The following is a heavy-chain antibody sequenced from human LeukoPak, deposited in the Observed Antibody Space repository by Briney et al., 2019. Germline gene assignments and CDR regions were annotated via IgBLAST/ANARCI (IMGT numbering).Heavy chain of an antibody. J-gene: IGHJ4*02. Sequence: SGGSLRLSCAACGFTFSSYAMGWVRQAPGKGLEWVSAIRGRGGRTYYEVSGKGGCTISRDNSKNPLYLQINSLRAEDTRVYCCAKDREVVAAYYFDCLGQGALVTVSS. D-gene: IGHD2-15*01. CDR2: IRGRGGRT. CDR1: GFTFSSYA. CDR3: AKDREVVAAYYFDC. V-gene: IGHV3-23*01.